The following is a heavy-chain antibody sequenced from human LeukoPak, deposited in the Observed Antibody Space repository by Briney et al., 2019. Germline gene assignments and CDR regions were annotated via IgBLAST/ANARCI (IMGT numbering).Heavy chain of an antibody. CDR1: GGSISSHY. CDR2: IYYRGST. D-gene: IGHD3-3*02. CDR3: ARNRHSDADAFDI. V-gene: IGHV4-59*08. Sequence: SSETLSLTCTVSGGSISSHYWRWIRQPPGKGREGIGHIYYRGSTKYNPSLRGRVTISADTSKNQLSLNLNSVTAADTAVYYCARNRHSDADAFDIWGQGTMVTVSS. J-gene: IGHJ3*02.